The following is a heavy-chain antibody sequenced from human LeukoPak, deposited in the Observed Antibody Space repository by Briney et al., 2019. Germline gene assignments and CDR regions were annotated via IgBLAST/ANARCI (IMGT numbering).Heavy chain of an antibody. CDR1: GYTFTDYY. D-gene: IGHD5-18*01. J-gene: IGHJ4*02. V-gene: IGHV1-2*02. Sequence: ASVKVSCKASGYTFTDYYLHWVRQAPGQGLEWMGWINPKNGGTKFPRKFQDRVTMTRDTSISTVYMQLSSLTSDDTAIYYCGKSEHTYGLNSWGQGTLVTVSS. CDR2: INPKNGGT. CDR3: GKSEHTYGLNS.